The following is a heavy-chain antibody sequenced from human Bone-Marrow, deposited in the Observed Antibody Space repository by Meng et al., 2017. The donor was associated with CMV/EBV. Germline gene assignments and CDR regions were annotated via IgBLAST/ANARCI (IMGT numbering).Heavy chain of an antibody. V-gene: IGHV3-48*03. Sequence: GGSRRLSCAASGFTFSSYEMNWVRQAPGKGLEWVSYISSSGSTIYYADSVKGRFTISRDNAKNSLYLQMNGLTAEDTAVYYCARESYYGGNPSQDLWGQGTLVTVSS. CDR3: ARESYYGGNPSQDL. J-gene: IGHJ5*02. CDR1: GFTFSSYE. D-gene: IGHD4-23*01. CDR2: ISSSGSTI.